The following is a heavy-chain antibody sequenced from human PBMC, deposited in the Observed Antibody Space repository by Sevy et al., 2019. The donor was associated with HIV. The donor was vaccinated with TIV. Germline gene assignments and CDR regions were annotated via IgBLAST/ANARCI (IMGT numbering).Heavy chain of an antibody. V-gene: IGHV7-4-1*02. Sequence: ASVKASCKASGYTFTSYAMNWVRQAPGQGLEWMGWINTNTGNPTYAQGFTGRFVFSLDTSVSTAYLQISSLKAEDTAVYYCARRIWASSSHNWFDPWGQGTLVTVSS. CDR1: GYTFTSYA. J-gene: IGHJ5*02. CDR3: ARRIWASSSHNWFDP. CDR2: INTNTGNP. D-gene: IGHD6-13*01.